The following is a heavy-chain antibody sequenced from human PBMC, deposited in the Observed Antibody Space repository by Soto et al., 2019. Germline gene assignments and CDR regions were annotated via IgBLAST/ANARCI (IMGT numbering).Heavy chain of an antibody. V-gene: IGHV1-8*01. CDR2: MNPNSGNT. J-gene: IGHJ6*03. Sequence: GASVKVSCKASGYTFTSYDINWVRQATGQGLEWMGWMNPNSGNTGYAQKFQGRVTMTRNTSISTAYMELSSLRSEDTAVYYCARVRPGYYYYYMDVWGKGTTVTVSS. CDR3: ARVRPGYYYYYMDV. CDR1: GYTFTSYD.